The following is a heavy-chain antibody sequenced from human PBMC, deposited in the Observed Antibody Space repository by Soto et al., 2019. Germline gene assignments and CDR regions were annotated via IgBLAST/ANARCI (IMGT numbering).Heavy chain of an antibody. CDR2: ISAHNGNT. V-gene: IGHV1-18*01. CDR1: GYAFTTYG. J-gene: IGHJ4*02. CDR3: ARGRYGDY. Sequence: QVHLVQSGAEVKKPGASVKVSCKGSGYAFTTYGITWVRQAPGQGLEWMGWISAHNGNTNYAQKLQGRVTVTRDTSTSTAYMELSRLRPDDTAVYYCARGRYGDYWGQGALVTVSS. D-gene: IGHD1-1*01.